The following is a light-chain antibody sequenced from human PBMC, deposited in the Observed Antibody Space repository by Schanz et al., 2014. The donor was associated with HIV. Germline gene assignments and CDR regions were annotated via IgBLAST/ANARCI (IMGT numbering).Light chain of an antibody. Sequence: QSVLTQPPSASGTPGQRVTISCSGSSSDIGSNTVNWYQQLPRPAPKLLIYRNNQRPSGVPDRFSGSKSGTSASLAITGLQAEDEADYYCQSYDSSLRGSVFGGGTQLTVL. CDR1: SSDIGSNT. CDR2: RNN. CDR3: QSYDSSLRGSV. V-gene: IGLV1-44*01. J-gene: IGLJ7*01.